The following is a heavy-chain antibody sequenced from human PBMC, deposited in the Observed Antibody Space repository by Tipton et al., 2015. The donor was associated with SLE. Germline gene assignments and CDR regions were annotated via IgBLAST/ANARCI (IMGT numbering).Heavy chain of an antibody. Sequence: GLVKPSETLSLICTVSGGSISSYYWSWIRQPPGKGLEWIGYIYYSGSTDYNPSLKSRVTISVDTSKNQFSLKLNSVTAADTAVYYCARRGALAAAGVYYYYGMDVWGQGTTVTISS. D-gene: IGHD6-13*01. CDR1: GGSISSYY. CDR3: ARRGALAAAGVYYYYGMDV. CDR2: IYYSGST. V-gene: IGHV4-59*01. J-gene: IGHJ6*02.